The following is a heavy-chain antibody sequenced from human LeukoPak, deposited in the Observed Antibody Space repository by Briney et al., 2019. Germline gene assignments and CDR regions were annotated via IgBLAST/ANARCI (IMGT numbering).Heavy chain of an antibody. D-gene: IGHD5-24*01. V-gene: IGHV3-21*01. J-gene: IGHJ4*02. CDR1: GFTFSSYS. Sequence: PGGSLRLSCAASGFTFSSYSMNWVRQAPGKGLEWVSSISTTGSYIYYADSVKGRFTISRDNAKNSLYLQMNSLRAEDTAVYYCARGQRRHIDMAPSFDYWGQGTLVTVSS. CDR3: ARGQRRHIDMAPSFDY. CDR2: ISTTGSYI.